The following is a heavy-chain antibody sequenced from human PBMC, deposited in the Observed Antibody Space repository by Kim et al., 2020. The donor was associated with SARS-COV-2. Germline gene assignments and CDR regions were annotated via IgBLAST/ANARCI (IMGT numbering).Heavy chain of an antibody. CDR2: MSYSGST. J-gene: IGHJ6*02. D-gene: IGHD3-10*01. Sequence: SETLSLTCTVSGGSISGDHWNWIRQPPGKGLEWIGYMSYSGSTNYSPSLKSRVTIQVDTSKNQFSLRLTSVTAADTAVYYCARGPDFYGSGTHMDVWGQGTTVTVSS. V-gene: IGHV4-59*01. CDR1: GGSISGDH. CDR3: ARGPDFYGSGTHMDV.